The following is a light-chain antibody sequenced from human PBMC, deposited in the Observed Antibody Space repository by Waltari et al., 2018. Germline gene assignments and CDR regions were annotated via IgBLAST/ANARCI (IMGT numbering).Light chain of an antibody. V-gene: IGLV4-69*01. CDR2: SDGGGGH. Sequence: QLAVTQSPSASASLGASVKLTCTLSSEHSAYAIAWHQHQPEKGPRFLMKSDGGGGHTKGDGIPDRFSGFSSGAERYLTISSLQYEEEAAYYCQTWDPHTVVFGGGTKLTV. J-gene: IGLJ2*01. CDR3: QTWDPHTVV. CDR1: SEHSAYA.